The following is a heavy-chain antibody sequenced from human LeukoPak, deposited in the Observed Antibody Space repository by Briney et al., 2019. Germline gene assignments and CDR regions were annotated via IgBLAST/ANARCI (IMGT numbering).Heavy chain of an antibody. V-gene: IGHV3-13*01. J-gene: IGHJ3*02. CDR2: ISIGGDT. D-gene: IGHD3-16*01. Sequence: GGSLRLSCAASGFTFSGYDMHWVRQGPGKGLEWVAAISIGGDTYYPGSVKGRFTISRENAKNSFYLQMNSLRAGDTSIYYCARAHVGWGSAFDIWGQGTVVIVSS. CDR3: ARAHVGWGSAFDI. CDR1: GFTFSGYD.